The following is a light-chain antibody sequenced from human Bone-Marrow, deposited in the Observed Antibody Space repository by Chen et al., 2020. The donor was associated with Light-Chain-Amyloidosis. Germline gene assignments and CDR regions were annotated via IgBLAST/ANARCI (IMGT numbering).Light chain of an antibody. CDR3: QSADSSGTYEVI. V-gene: IGLV3-25*03. J-gene: IGLJ2*01. CDR2: RDT. Sequence: SSELTQPPSVSVSPGQTARITCSGDDLPTKYAYWYQQKPGQAPVLVIHRDTERPSGISDRFSGSSSGTTATLTISGVQAEDEADYHCQSADSSGTYEVIFGGGTKLTVL. CDR1: DLPTKY.